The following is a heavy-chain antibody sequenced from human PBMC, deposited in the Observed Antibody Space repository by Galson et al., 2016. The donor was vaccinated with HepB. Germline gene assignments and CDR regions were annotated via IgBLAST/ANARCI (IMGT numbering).Heavy chain of an antibody. Sequence: SLRLSCAASGFTFGDYAMSWFRQAPGKGLEWVAFIRSKAYGGTTDYAASVKGKFTISRDDSKSIAYLQMHSLKTEDTAVYYCTRAPKGEDSDFWSAEEDYCYYMDVWGKGTTVIVSS. CDR1: GFTFGDYA. V-gene: IGHV3-49*03. J-gene: IGHJ6*03. D-gene: IGHD3-3*01. CDR2: IRSKAYGGTT. CDR3: TRAPKGEDSDFWSAEEDYCYYMDV.